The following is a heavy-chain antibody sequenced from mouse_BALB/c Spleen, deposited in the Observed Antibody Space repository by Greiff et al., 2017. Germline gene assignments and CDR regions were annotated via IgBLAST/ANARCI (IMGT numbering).Heavy chain of an antibody. D-gene: IGHD1-1*01. CDR3: ARWEFYAGGYFDV. CDR2: ISYSGST. V-gene: IGHV3-2*02. Sequence: EVKLQESGPGLVKPSQSLSLTCTVTGYSITSDYAWNWIRQFPGNKLEWMGYISYSGSTSYNPSLKSRISITRDTSKNQFFLQLNSVTTEDTATYYCARWEFYAGGYFDVWGAGTTVTVSS. CDR1: GYSITSDYA. J-gene: IGHJ1*01.